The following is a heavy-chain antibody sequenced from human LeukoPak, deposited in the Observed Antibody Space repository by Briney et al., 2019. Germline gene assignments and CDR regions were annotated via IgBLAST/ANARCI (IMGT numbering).Heavy chain of an antibody. J-gene: IGHJ4*02. CDR2: ITSDGSTT. D-gene: IGHD3-10*01. Sequence: GGSLRLSCAASGFIFSDYAMHWVRQAPGKGLVWVSRITSDGSTTDYADSVKGRFTISRDNAKNTLYLQMNSLRDEDTAMYYCTRDRARAGGEILDYWGQGTLVTVSS. CDR3: TRDRARAGGEILDY. CDR1: GFIFSDYA. V-gene: IGHV3-74*01.